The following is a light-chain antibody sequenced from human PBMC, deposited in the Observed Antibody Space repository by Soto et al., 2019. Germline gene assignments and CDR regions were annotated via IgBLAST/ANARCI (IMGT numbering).Light chain of an antibody. CDR3: QQYGSSPLT. CDR1: QSVSSY. Sequence: EIVLTQSPGTLSLSVGERATLSCRASQSVSSYLAWYQQTPGEAPRLLIYDTSNRATGIPDRFSGSGSGTDFNLTISRLEPEDFTVYYCQQYGSSPLTFGGGTTVEIK. CDR2: DTS. V-gene: IGKV3-20*01. J-gene: IGKJ4*01.